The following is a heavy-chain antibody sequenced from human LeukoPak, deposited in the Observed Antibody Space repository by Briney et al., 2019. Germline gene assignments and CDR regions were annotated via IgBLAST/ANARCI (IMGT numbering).Heavy chain of an antibody. V-gene: IGHV3-48*01. CDR3: ARDGRDDSSSWTFYYYYYYMDV. J-gene: IGHJ6*03. D-gene: IGHD6-13*01. Sequence: GGSLRLSCAASGFTFSSYSMNWVRQAPGKGLEWVSYISSSSSTIYYADSVKGRFTISRDNAKNSLYLQMNSLGAEDTAVYYCARDGRDDSSSWTFYYYYYYMDVWGKGTTVTVSS. CDR2: ISSSSSTI. CDR1: GFTFSSYS.